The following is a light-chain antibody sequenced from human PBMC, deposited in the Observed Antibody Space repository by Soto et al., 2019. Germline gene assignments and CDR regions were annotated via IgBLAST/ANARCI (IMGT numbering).Light chain of an antibody. Sequence: QSVLTQPPSASGTPGQRFTISCSGSSSNIGANPINWYQQLPGTAPKLLIYNNDQRPSGVPDRFSASKSGTSASLAISGLQSEDEADYYCEAWDDSLYGAVLGGGTQLTVL. CDR3: EAWDDSLYGAV. CDR2: NND. V-gene: IGLV1-44*01. CDR1: SSNIGANP. J-gene: IGLJ2*01.